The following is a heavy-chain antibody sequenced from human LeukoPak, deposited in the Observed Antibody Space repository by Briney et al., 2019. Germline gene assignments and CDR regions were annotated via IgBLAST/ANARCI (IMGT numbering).Heavy chain of an antibody. CDR2: INHSGST. D-gene: IGHD3-10*01. Sequence: SETLSLTCAVYGGSFSGYYWSWIRQPPGKGLEWIGEINHSGSTNYNPSLKSRVTISVDTPKNQFSLKLSSVTAADTAVYYCARNVVRGVINYWGQGTLVTVSS. V-gene: IGHV4-34*01. J-gene: IGHJ4*02. CDR3: ARNVVRGVINY. CDR1: GGSFSGYY.